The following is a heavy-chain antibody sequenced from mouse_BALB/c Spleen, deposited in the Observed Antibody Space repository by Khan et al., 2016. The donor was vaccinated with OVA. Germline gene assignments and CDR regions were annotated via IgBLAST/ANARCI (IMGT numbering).Heavy chain of an antibody. Sequence: EVELVESGGGLVQPGGSRKLSCAASGFTFSSFGMHWVRQAPKKGLEWVAYISSGSSTIYYVDTVKGRFTISRDNPKNTLFLQMTSIRTEDTAMYYGGRSGGNVHWYFDVGGAGNSVTVSS. CDR2: ISSGSSTI. D-gene: IGHD2-1*01. V-gene: IGHV5-17*02. J-gene: IGHJ1*01. CDR3: GRSGGNVHWYFDV. CDR1: GFTFSSFG.